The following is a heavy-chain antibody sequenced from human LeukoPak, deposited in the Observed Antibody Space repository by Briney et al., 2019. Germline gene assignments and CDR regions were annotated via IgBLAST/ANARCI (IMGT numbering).Heavy chain of an antibody. V-gene: IGHV3-15*01. CDR3: TTIDVYCIGGHCHSRADY. CDR1: GFTYAW. J-gene: IGHJ4*02. Sequence: GGSLRLSCAASGFTYAWMSWVRQAPGKGLEWVGRIRTKTDGGTRDYAAPVKGRFTISRDDSKHTLYLQMNSLKTEDTAVYYCTTIDVYCIGGHCHSRADYWGQGTQVTVSS. D-gene: IGHD2-15*01. CDR2: IRTKTDGGTR.